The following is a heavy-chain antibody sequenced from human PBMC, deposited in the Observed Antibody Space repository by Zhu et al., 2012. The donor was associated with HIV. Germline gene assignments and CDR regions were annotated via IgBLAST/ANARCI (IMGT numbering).Heavy chain of an antibody. J-gene: IGHJ3*02. Sequence: QVQLQESGPGLMKSSGTLSLTCAVSGDSVSSSNWWTWVRQPPGKGLEWIGEIYHSGSINYNPSLRSRVTISVDTSKNQFALNLTSVTAADTALYYCARAWGGSSGSGRKDAFDIWGQGDNGHRLF. CDR1: GDSVSSSNW. D-gene: IGHD3-10*01. V-gene: IGHV4-4*02. CDR2: IYHSGSI. CDR3: ARAWGGSSGSGRKDAFDI.